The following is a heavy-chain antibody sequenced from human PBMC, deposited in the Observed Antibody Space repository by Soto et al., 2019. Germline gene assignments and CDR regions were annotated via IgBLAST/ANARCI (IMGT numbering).Heavy chain of an antibody. D-gene: IGHD4-17*01. CDR2: IYSGGGT. CDR3: ARSSKDYGDFG. CDR1: GFTVGNNY. V-gene: IGHV3-66*01. J-gene: IGHJ1*01. Sequence: EVQLVESGGGLVQPGGSLRLSCAASGFTVGNNYMAWVRQAPGKGLEWVSVIYSGGGTIYADSVKGRFTISRDNSKNTLYLQMDSLRADDTAVYYCARSSKDYGDFGWGQGTLVTVFS.